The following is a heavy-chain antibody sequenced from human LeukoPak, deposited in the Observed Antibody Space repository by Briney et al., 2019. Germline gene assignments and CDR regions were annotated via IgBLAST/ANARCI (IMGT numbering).Heavy chain of an antibody. J-gene: IGHJ4*02. CDR3: ARVKGSGSYLSDY. CDR2: INPNSGGT. D-gene: IGHD3-10*01. V-gene: IGHV1-2*02. Sequence: GASVKVSCKASGYTFTGYYMHWVRQAPGQGLEWTGWINPNSGGTNYAQKFQGRVTMTRDTSISTAHMELSRLRSDDTAVYYCARVKGSGSYLSDYWGQGTLVTVSS. CDR1: GYTFTGYY.